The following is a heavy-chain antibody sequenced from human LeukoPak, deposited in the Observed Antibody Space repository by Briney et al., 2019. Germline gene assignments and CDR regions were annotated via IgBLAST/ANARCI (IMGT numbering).Heavy chain of an antibody. J-gene: IGHJ6*03. CDR2: IWYDGTNK. CDR1: GFTFSYYG. V-gene: IGHV3-30*02. D-gene: IGHD6-13*01. Sequence: GGSLRLSCAASGFTFSYYGMHWVRQAPGKGLEWVAVIWYDGTNKYYADSVKGRFTISRGNSKNTLYLQMNSLRGDDTAVYYCVKDCPGDSSPEGVCHYYMDVWGKGTTVTVSS. CDR3: VKDCPGDSSPEGVCHYYMDV.